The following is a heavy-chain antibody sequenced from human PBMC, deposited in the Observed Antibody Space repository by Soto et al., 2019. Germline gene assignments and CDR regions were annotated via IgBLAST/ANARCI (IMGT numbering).Heavy chain of an antibody. CDR2: ISGSGGST. V-gene: IGHV3-23*01. CDR3: AKDLSYSSSWYGMDV. Sequence: GSLRLSCAASGFTFSSYAMSWVRQAPGKGLEWVSAISGSGGSTYYADSVKGRFTISRDNSKNTLYLQMNSLRAEDTAVYYCAKDLSYSSSWYGMDVWGQGTTVTVSS. J-gene: IGHJ6*02. D-gene: IGHD6-13*01. CDR1: GFTFSSYA.